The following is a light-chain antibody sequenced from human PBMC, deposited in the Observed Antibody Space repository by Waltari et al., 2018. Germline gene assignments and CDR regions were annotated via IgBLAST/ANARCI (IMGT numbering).Light chain of an antibody. Sequence: QSVLTQPASVSGSPGQSITISCTGTNSDVGGYNYVSWYQQYPGKAPRLKIYDGTKRPSGVSNRFSGSKSGNTASLTISGLQAEDEADYYCSSYTSSGTLRIFGGGTKVTAL. CDR1: NSDVGGYNY. J-gene: IGLJ2*01. CDR2: DGT. CDR3: SSYTSSGTLRI. V-gene: IGLV2-14*01.